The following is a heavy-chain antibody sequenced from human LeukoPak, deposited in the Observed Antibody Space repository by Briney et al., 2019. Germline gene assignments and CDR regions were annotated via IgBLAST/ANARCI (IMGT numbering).Heavy chain of an antibody. CDR3: ARIRASYYGEIRRYYYGMDV. D-gene: IGHD3-10*01. CDR1: GGTFSSYT. V-gene: IGHV1-69*02. Sequence: ASVKVSCKASGGTFSSYTISWVRQAPGQGLEWMGRIIPILGIANYAQKFQGRVTITADKSTSTAYMELSSLRSEDTAVYYCARIRASYYGEIRRYYYGMDVWGKGTTVTVSS. CDR2: IIPILGIA. J-gene: IGHJ6*04.